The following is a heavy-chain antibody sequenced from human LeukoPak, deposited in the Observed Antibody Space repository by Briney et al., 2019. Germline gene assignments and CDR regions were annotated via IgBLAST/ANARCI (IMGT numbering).Heavy chain of an antibody. D-gene: IGHD5-18*01. CDR2: ISGSGGST. CDR3: ARIQLWLRGSFDY. V-gene: IGHV3-23*01. Sequence: GGSLRLSCAASGFTFSSYAMSWVRQAPGKGLEWVSAISGSGGSTYYADSVKGRFTISRDNSKNTLYLQMNSLRAEDTAVYYCARIQLWLRGSFDYWGQGTLVTVSP. J-gene: IGHJ4*02. CDR1: GFTFSSYA.